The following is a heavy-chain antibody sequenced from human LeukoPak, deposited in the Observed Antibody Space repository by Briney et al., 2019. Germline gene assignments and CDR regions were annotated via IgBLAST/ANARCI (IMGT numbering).Heavy chain of an antibody. J-gene: IGHJ4*02. D-gene: IGHD6-13*01. CDR1: GFTFSSYS. CDR2: ISSSSTI. Sequence: GGSLRLSCAASGFTFSSYSMNWVRQAPGKGLEWVSYISSSSTIYYADSVKGRFTISRDNAKNSLYLQMNSLRAEDTAVYYCARDGSSWYGNDYWGQGTLVTVSS. CDR3: ARDGSSWYGNDY. V-gene: IGHV3-48*01.